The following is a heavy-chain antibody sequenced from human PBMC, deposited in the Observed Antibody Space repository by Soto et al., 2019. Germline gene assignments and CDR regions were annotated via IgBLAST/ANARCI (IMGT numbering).Heavy chain of an antibody. D-gene: IGHD4-17*01. CDR2: IIPIFGTA. CDR3: ARDPTVTRDYGMDV. Sequence: QVQLVQSGAEVKKPGSSVKVSCKASGGTFSSYAISWVRQAPGQGLEWMGGIIPIFGTANYAQKFQGRVTITADDSTSRAYMELRSLRAEATAVYYCARDPTVTRDYGMDVGGQGTTVTVSS. CDR1: GGTFSSYA. J-gene: IGHJ6*02. V-gene: IGHV1-69*01.